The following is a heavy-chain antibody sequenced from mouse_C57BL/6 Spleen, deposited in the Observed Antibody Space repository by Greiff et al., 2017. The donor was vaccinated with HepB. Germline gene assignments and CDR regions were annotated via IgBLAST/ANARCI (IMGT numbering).Heavy chain of an antibody. CDR1: GYTFTSYN. CDR2: IYPGNGDT. J-gene: IGHJ4*01. D-gene: IGHD2-4*01. V-gene: IGHV1-12*01. CDR3: ARWGYYDYDGYAMDY. Sequence: QVQLKESGAELVRPGASVKMSCKASGYTFTSYNMHWVKQTPRQGLEWIGAIYPGNGDTSYNQKFKGKATLTVDKSSSTAYMQLSSLTSEDSAVYFCARWGYYDYDGYAMDYWGQGTSVTVSS.